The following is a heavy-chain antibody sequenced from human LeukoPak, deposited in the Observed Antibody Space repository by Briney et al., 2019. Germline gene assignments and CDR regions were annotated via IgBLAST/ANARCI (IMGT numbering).Heavy chain of an antibody. V-gene: IGHV1-24*01. Sequence: ASVKVSCKVSGYTLTELSMHWVRQAPGKGLEWMGGFDPEDGETIYAQKFQGRVTMTEDTSTDRAYMELSSLRSEDTAVYYCATWGYDFWSGYYRSRGYYFDYWGQGTLVTVSS. CDR1: GYTLTELS. CDR3: ATWGYDFWSGYYRSRGYYFDY. CDR2: FDPEDGET. D-gene: IGHD3-3*01. J-gene: IGHJ4*02.